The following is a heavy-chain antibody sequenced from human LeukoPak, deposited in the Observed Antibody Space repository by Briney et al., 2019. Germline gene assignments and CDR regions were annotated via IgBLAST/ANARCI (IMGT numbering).Heavy chain of an antibody. D-gene: IGHD3-22*01. CDR1: GYTFTSYG. J-gene: IGHJ6*03. CDR3: AREWLLNYYIDV. CDR2: ISAHNGNT. Sequence: GASEKVSCKASGYTFTSYGISWVRHAPGQGLERMGWISAHNGNTKYAQKIQSRVTMTTDSSTRTGFMEQRSLRSDDTAVYYCAREWLLNYYIDVWGKGTTVTVSS. V-gene: IGHV1-18*01.